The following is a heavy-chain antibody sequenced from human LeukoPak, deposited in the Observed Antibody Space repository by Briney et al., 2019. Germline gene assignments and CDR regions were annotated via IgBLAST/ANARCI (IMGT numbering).Heavy chain of an antibody. J-gene: IGHJ4*02. D-gene: IGHD6-19*01. CDR1: GFTFGDYA. V-gene: IGHV3-9*01. CDR2: ISWNSGSI. Sequence: PGGSLRLSCAASGFTFGDYAMRWVRQAPGKGLEWVSGISWNSGSIGYADSVKGRFTISRDNAKNSLYLQMTSLRAEDTVLYYCAKDITPYSSGWYLGFDYWGQGTLVTVSS. CDR3: AKDITPYSSGWYLGFDY.